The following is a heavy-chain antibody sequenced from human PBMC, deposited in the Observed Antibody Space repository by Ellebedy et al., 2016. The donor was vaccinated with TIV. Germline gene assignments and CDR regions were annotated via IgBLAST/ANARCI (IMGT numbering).Heavy chain of an antibody. CDR1: GFTFSSYA. D-gene: IGHD6-19*01. Sequence: PGGSLRLSCAASGFTFSSYAASWVRQAPGKGLEWVAGLNANGVVIAYADSVKGRSTISRDNSKDTVYLQMNSLRAEDTAVYYCAEDGHGGWSVWGQGTLVTVSS. CDR3: AEDGHGGWSV. J-gene: IGHJ4*02. CDR2: LNANGVVI. V-gene: IGHV3-23*01.